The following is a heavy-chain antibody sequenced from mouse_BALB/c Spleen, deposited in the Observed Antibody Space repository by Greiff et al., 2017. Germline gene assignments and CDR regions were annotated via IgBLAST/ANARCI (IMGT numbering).Heavy chain of an antibody. J-gene: IGHJ2*01. Sequence: EVQRVESGGGLVQPGGSLKLSCAASGFTFSSYGMSWVRQTPDKRLELVATINSNGGSTYYPDSVEGRFTISRDNAKNTLYLQMSSLKSEDTAMYYCARDGNYDYWGQGTTLTVSS. D-gene: IGHD2-1*01. V-gene: IGHV5-6-3*01. CDR1: GFTFSSYG. CDR2: INSNGGST. CDR3: ARDGNYDY.